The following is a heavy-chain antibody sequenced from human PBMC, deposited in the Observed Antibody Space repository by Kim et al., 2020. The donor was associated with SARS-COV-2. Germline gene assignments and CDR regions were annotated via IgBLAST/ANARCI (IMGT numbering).Heavy chain of an antibody. Sequence: SETLSLTCALYGGSFSDYFSTWIRQSPGKGLEWIAEINQRGVTNYNPSLKSRVTISIDTSNNQFSLKLNSLTAADTAICYCARGKNAGPSWYFDLWGRGTLVIVSS. D-gene: IGHD6-13*01. CDR3: ARGKNAGPSWYFDL. V-gene: IGHV4-34*01. CDR2: INQRGVT. CDR1: GGSFSDYF. J-gene: IGHJ2*01.